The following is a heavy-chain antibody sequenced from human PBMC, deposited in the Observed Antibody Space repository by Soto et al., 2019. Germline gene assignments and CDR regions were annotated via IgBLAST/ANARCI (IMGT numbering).Heavy chain of an antibody. CDR1: GGTFSSYT. CDR2: IIPILGIA. D-gene: IGHD3-22*01. V-gene: IGHV1-69*08. CDR3: AREVDSSGYYPSWYFDL. Sequence: QVQLVQSGAEVKKPGSSVKVSCKASGGTFSSYTISWVRQAPGQGLEWMGRIIPILGIANYAQKFQGRVTITADKSMSTAYMELSSLRSEDTAVYYCAREVDSSGYYPSWYFDLWGRGTLVTVSS. J-gene: IGHJ2*01.